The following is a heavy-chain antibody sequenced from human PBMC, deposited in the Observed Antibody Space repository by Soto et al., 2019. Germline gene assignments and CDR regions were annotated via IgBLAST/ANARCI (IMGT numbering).Heavy chain of an antibody. CDR2: INHSGST. Sequence: SETLSLTCAVYAGSFSGYYWSWIRQPPGKGLEWIGEINHSGSTNYNPSLKSRVTISVDTSKNQFSLKLSSVTAADTAVYYCARENLLEWLYIDYWGQGTLVTVS. D-gene: IGHD3-3*01. CDR1: AGSFSGYY. V-gene: IGHV4-34*01. CDR3: ARENLLEWLYIDY. J-gene: IGHJ4*02.